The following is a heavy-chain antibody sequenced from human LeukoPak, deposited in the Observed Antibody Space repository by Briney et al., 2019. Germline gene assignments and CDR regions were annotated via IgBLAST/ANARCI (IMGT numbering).Heavy chain of an antibody. D-gene: IGHD3-10*01. J-gene: IGHJ4*02. V-gene: IGHV1-2*06. CDR2: INPNSGGT. Sequence: GASVKVSCNASGYTFTGYYMHWGRQAPAQGLERMGRINPNSGGTNYAQKFQGRVTMTRDTSISTAYMELSRLRSDDTAVYYCERFDPSGSYYKSTNYDYWGQGTLVTVSS. CDR1: GYTFTGYY. CDR3: ERFDPSGSYYKSTNYDY.